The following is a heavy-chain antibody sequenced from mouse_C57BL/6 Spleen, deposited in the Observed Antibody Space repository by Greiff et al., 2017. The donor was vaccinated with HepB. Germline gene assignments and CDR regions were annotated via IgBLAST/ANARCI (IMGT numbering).Heavy chain of an antibody. CDR1: GYTFTSYW. V-gene: IGHV1-52*01. Sequence: QVQLQQPGAELVRPGSSVKLSCKASGYTFTSYWMHWVKQRPIQGLEWIGNIDPSDSETHYNQKFKDKATLTVDKSSSTAYMQLSSLTSEDSAVYYGEGGNYGSSNDYWGQGTTLTVAS. CDR3: EGGNYGSSNDY. D-gene: IGHD1-1*01. CDR2: IDPSDSET. J-gene: IGHJ2*01.